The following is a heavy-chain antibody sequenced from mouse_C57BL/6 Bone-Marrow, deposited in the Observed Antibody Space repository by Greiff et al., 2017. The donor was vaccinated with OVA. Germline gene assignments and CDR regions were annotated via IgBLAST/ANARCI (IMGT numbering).Heavy chain of an antibody. CDR1: GYSFTDYN. CDR2: INPNYGTT. CDR3: ASLITTVEGYYFDY. D-gene: IGHD1-1*01. J-gene: IGHJ2*01. Sequence: QLQESGPELVKPGASVKISCKASGYSFTDYNMNWVKQSNGKSLEWIGVINPNYGTTSYHPQFKGPATLTVYPSSSTAYMQLNSLTSEDSAVYYCASLITTVEGYYFDYWGQGTTLTVSS. V-gene: IGHV1-39*01.